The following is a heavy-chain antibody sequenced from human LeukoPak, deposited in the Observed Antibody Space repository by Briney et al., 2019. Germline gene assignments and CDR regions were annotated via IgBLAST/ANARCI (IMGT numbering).Heavy chain of an antibody. V-gene: IGHV3-23*01. D-gene: IGHD3-22*01. CDR2: ISGSGGST. J-gene: IGHJ4*02. CDR3: AKVYDSSGYLFDY. Sequence: GGSLRLSCAASGFTFSSYAMSWVRQAPGRGLEWVSAISGSGGSTYYADSVKGRFTISRDNSKNTLYLQMNSQRTEDTAVYYCAKVYDSSGYLFDYWGQGTLVTVSS. CDR1: GFTFSSYA.